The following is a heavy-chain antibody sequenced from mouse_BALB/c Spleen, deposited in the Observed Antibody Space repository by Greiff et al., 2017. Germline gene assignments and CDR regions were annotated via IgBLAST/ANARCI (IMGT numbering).Heavy chain of an antibody. CDR2: ISSGSSTI. V-gene: IGHV5-17*02. CDR1: GFTFSSYA. CDR3: ARDYDGYFSWFAY. D-gene: IGHD2-3*01. J-gene: IGHJ3*01. Sequence: EVKLVESGGGLVKPGGSLKLSCAASGFTFSSYAMSWVRQTPEKRLEWVAYISSGSSTIYYADTVKGRFTISRDNPKNTLFLQMTSLRSEDTAMYYCARDYDGYFSWFAYWGQGTLVTVSA.